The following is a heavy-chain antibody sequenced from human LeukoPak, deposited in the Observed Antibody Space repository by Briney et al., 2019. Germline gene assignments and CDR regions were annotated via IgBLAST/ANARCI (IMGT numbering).Heavy chain of an antibody. CDR1: GLTFSSYV. V-gene: IGHV3-23*01. CDR2: ISSSGGST. CDR3: AKAPPALSFFDY. J-gene: IGHJ4*02. Sequence: GALRLSCAASGLTFSSYVMNWVRQAPGKGLEWVSAISSSGGSTYYADSVKGRFTISRDNSKNTLYLQMNSLRAEDTAVYYCAKAPPALSFFDYWGQGTLVTVSS.